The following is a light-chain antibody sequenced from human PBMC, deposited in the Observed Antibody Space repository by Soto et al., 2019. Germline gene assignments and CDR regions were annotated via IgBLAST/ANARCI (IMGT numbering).Light chain of an antibody. CDR3: CSYAGSSTLYV. J-gene: IGLJ7*02. V-gene: IGLV2-23*01. CDR1: SSDVGSYNL. Sequence: QSALTQPASVSGSPGQSITISCTGTSSDVGSYNLVSWYQQHPGKAPKLMIYEGSKRPSGVSNRFSGSKSGNTASLTISGLQAEDEADYYCCSYAGSSTLYVFGTGTQLTAL. CDR2: EGS.